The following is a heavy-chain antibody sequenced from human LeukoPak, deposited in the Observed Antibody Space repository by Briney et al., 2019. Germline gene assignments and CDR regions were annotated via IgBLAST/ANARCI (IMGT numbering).Heavy chain of an antibody. CDR1: GFTFDDYG. Sequence: PGGSLRLSCAASGFTFDDYGMSWVRQAPGKGLEWVSGINWNGGSTGYADSVKGRFTISRDNAKNSLYLQMNSVRAEDTDLYYCATGGITIFGVVTYANDWGQGTLVTVSS. CDR3: ATGGITIFGVVTYAND. V-gene: IGHV3-20*04. J-gene: IGHJ4*02. CDR2: INWNGGST. D-gene: IGHD3-3*01.